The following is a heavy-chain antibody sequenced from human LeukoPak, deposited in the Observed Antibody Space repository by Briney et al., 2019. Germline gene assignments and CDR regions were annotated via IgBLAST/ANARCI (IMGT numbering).Heavy chain of an antibody. CDR1: GFTVSSNY. D-gene: IGHD2-15*01. CDR3: AKSLLGYCSGGSCYLPFDY. Sequence: GGSLRLSCAASGFTVSSNYMSWVRQAPGKGLEWVSVIYSGGSTYYADSVKGRFTISRDNSKNTLYLQMNSLRAEDTAVYYCAKSLLGYCSGGSCYLPFDYWGQGTLVTVSS. V-gene: IGHV3-66*01. CDR2: IYSGGST. J-gene: IGHJ4*02.